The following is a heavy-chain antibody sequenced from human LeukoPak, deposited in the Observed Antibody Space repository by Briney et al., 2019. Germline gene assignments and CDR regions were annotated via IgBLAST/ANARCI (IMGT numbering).Heavy chain of an antibody. CDR1: GFTISRDS. V-gene: IGHV3-48*01. J-gene: IGHJ4*02. CDR3: VRDNPRCCGVVPANIDDY. D-gene: IGHD2-15*01. Sequence: GGSLRLSCTASGFTISRDSMNWVRQAPGKGLEWISYISYDSAIKYYADSVRGRFTISRDNAKNSLYLQMHSLSAEDTAVYYCVRDNPRCCGVVPANIDDYWGQGTLVTVSS. CDR2: ISYDSAIK.